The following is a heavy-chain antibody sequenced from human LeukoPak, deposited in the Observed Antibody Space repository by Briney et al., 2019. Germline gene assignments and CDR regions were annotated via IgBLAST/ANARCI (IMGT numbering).Heavy chain of an antibody. J-gene: IGHJ4*02. D-gene: IGHD3-22*01. Sequence: SETLSLTCTVSGGSISSYYWSWIRQPPGKGLEWIGSFYHSGSTYYNPSLKSRVTISVDTSKNQFSLKLNSVTAADTAVYYCARGGGYDSSGYWDYWGQGTLVTVSS. V-gene: IGHV4-59*08. CDR2: FYHSGST. CDR1: GGSISSYY. CDR3: ARGGGYDSSGYWDY.